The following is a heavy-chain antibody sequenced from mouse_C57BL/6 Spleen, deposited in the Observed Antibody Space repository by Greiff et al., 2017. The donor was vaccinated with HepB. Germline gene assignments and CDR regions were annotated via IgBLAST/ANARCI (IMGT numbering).Heavy chain of an antibody. CDR1: GYTFTSYT. J-gene: IGHJ2*01. CDR3: ARGGYGSPYYFDY. V-gene: IGHV1-4*01. CDR2: INPSSGYT. Sequence: VKLMESGAELARPGASVKMSCKASGYTFTSYTMHWVKQRPGQGLEWIGYINPSSGYTKYNQKFKDKATLTADKSSSTAYMKLGSLTSEDSAVYYCARGGYGSPYYFDYWGQGTTLTVSS. D-gene: IGHD1-1*01.